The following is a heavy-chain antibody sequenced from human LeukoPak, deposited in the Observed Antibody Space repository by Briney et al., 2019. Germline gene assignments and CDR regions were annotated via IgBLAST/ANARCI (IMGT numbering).Heavy chain of an antibody. J-gene: IGHJ2*01. Sequence: GRSLRLSCAASGFTFRSYDMHWVRQATGKGLEWVSGIGTAGEIYYPGSVKGRFTISRGNAKNSLYLQMNSLRAGDTAVYYCARAAYSSTWYSRYFDLWGRGTLVTVSS. CDR1: GFTFRSYD. V-gene: IGHV3-13*01. CDR3: ARAAYSSTWYSRYFDL. CDR2: IGTAGEI. D-gene: IGHD6-13*01.